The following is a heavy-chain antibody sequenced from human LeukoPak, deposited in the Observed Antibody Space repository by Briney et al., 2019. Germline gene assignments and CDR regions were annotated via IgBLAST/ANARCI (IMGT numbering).Heavy chain of an antibody. J-gene: IGHJ4*02. D-gene: IGHD3-3*01. Sequence: ASVKVSCKASGYTFTSYGISWVRQAPGQGLEWMGWISAYNGNTNYAQKFQGRVTMTRNTSISTAYMELSSLRSEDTAVYYCARGSIFGVVIDFGYWGQGTLVTVSS. CDR3: ARGSIFGVVIDFGY. V-gene: IGHV1-18*01. CDR1: GYTFTSYG. CDR2: ISAYNGNT.